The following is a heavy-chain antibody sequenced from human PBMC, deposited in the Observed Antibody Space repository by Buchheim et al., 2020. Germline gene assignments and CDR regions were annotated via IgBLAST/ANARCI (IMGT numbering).Heavy chain of an antibody. J-gene: IGHJ4*02. CDR1: GFTFSSYG. Sequence: QVQLVESGGGVVQPGRSLRLSCAASGFTFSSYGMHWVRQAPGKGLEWVAVISYDGSNQYYADSVKGRFTISRDNSKKTLYLQMNSLRAEDTAVYYCAKEEYYDFWSGYYFDYWGQGTL. CDR3: AKEEYYDFWSGYYFDY. V-gene: IGHV3-30*18. D-gene: IGHD3-3*01. CDR2: ISYDGSNQ.